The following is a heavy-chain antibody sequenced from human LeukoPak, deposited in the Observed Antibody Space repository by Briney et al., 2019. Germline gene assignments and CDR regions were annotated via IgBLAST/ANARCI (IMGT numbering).Heavy chain of an antibody. CDR3: ARDSGYAFDI. D-gene: IGHD1-26*01. V-gene: IGHV3-66*01. J-gene: IGHJ3*02. CDR2: ISNDGDT. Sequence: GGSLRLSCAASGFTVSSNYMSWVRQGPGKGLECVSVISNDGDTYYADSVKGRFTISRDNAKNSLYLQMNSLRAEDTAVYYCARDSGYAFDIWGQGTMVTVSS. CDR1: GFTVSSNY.